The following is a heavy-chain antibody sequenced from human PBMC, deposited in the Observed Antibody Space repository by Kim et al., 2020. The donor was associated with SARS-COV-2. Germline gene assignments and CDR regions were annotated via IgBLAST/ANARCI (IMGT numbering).Heavy chain of an antibody. CDR1: GYTFTSYA. Sequence: ASVKVSCKASGYTFTSYAMHWVRQAPGQRLEWMGWINAGNGNTKYSQKFQDRVTITRDTSASTAYMELSSLRSEDTAVYYCARDRDYYGSGSYYGWFDPWGQGTLVTVSS. CDR3: ARDRDYYGSGSYYGWFDP. V-gene: IGHV1-3*01. J-gene: IGHJ5*02. D-gene: IGHD3-10*01. CDR2: INAGNGNT.